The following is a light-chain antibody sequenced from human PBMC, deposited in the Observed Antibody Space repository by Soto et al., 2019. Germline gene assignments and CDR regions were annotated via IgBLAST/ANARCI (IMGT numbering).Light chain of an antibody. CDR3: VTWDDSLNGVV. CDR2: TNN. J-gene: IGLJ2*01. V-gene: IGLV1-44*01. Sequence: QSVLTQPPSASGTAGQRVTIFYSGSSSNIAGNSVNWYQQLPGTAPKLLIYTNNQRPSGVPERFSGSKSGTSASLAISGLQSEDEAEYYCVTWDDSLNGVVFGGGTQLTVL. CDR1: SSNIAGNS.